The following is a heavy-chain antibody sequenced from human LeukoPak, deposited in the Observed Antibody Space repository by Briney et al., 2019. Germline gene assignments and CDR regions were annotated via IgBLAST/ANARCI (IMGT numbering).Heavy chain of an antibody. J-gene: IGHJ6*02. Sequence: GGSLRLSCAASGFTFSSYAMSWVRQAPGKGLEWVLAIGGSGGSTYYADSVKGRFTISRDNSKNTLFLQISSLRAEDTAVYYCAKTHSEPGYSSSWSYYYGMDVWGQGTTVTVSS. CDR2: IGGSGGST. D-gene: IGHD6-13*01. CDR3: AKTHSEPGYSSSWSYYYGMDV. V-gene: IGHV3-23*01. CDR1: GFTFSSYA.